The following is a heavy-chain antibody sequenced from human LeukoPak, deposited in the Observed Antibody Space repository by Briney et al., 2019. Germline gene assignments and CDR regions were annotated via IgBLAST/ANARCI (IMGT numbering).Heavy chain of an antibody. CDR3: ARQYYYDSSGYYSLGY. D-gene: IGHD3-22*01. CDR2: IIPIFGTA. CDR1: GGTFSSYA. V-gene: IGHV1-69*01. Sequence: SVKVSFKASGGTFSSYAISWVRQAPGQGLEWMGGIIPIFGTANYAQKFQGRVTITADESTSTAYMELSSLRSEDTAVYYCARQYYYDSSGYYSLGYWGQGTLVTVSS. J-gene: IGHJ4*02.